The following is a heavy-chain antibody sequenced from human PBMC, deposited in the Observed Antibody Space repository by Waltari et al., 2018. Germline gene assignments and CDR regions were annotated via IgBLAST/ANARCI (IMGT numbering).Heavy chain of an antibody. CDR3: AAYLPDWGRGRDY. J-gene: IGHJ4*02. CDR2: IHHNGKT. V-gene: IGHV4-38-2*01. Sequence: QVQLQESGPGLVKPAETLSLTCAVSGHSISSTYYWGWIRPSPGKGLEWIANIHHNGKTYTNPSLKGRVTISLDTSKNRFSLNLRSVTAADTALYYCAAYLPDWGRGRDYWGQGVLVTVSS. CDR1: GHSISSTYY. D-gene: IGHD7-27*01.